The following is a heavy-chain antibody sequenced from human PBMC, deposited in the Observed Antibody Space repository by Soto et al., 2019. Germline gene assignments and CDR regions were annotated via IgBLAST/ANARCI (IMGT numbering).Heavy chain of an antibody. CDR2: IYYSGST. CDR1: GGSISSGDYY. D-gene: IGHD3-10*01. Sequence: SETLSLTCTVSGGSISSGDYYWSWIRQPPGKGLEWIGYIYYSGSTYYNPSLKSRVTISVDTSKNQFSLKLSSVTAADTAVYYCAREEGVVRGVLDYWGQGTLVTVSS. CDR3: AREEGVVRGVLDY. J-gene: IGHJ4*02. V-gene: IGHV4-30-4*01.